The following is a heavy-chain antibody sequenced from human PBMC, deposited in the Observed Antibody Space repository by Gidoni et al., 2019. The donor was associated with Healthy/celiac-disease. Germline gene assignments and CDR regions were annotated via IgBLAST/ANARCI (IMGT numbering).Heavy chain of an antibody. J-gene: IGHJ4*02. V-gene: IGHV2-26*01. Sequence: QVTLNESGPVLVQPTETLTLTCTASGFSLSTARLGVSWIRQPPGKALEWLAHIFSNDEKSYSTSLKSRLTISKDTSKSQVVLTMTNMDPVDTATYYCARIPRGCSSTSCYLGFDYWGQGTLVTVSS. CDR2: IFSNDEK. CDR3: ARIPRGCSSTSCYLGFDY. D-gene: IGHD2-2*01. CDR1: GFSLSTARLG.